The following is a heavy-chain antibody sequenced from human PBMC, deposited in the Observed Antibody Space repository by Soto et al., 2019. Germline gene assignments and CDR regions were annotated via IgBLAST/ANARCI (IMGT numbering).Heavy chain of an antibody. J-gene: IGHJ6*02. CDR1: GASLSSGGYY. D-gene: IGHD3-3*01. CDR2: ISYSGST. V-gene: IGHV4-30-4*01. Sequence: QVQLQESGPGLVKPSQTLSLTCAVSGASLSSGGYYWSWIRQAPGKGLEWIGYISYSGSTHYNPSLKSRLSISVDKSKNQFYLKLNSMTAADTAVYYCARDGGDYDFWSGYDVWGQGITVTVSS. CDR3: ARDGGDYDFWSGYDV.